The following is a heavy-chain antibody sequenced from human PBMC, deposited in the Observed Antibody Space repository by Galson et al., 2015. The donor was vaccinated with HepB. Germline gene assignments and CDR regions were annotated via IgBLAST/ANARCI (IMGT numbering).Heavy chain of an antibody. V-gene: IGHV3-21*06. Sequence: SLRLSCAASGFSFSDSAMNWVRQAPGKGLEWVSSINSGSTSIHYADSLRGRFTISRDNTKNSLYLQMNSLQVEDTAVYYCARGGGIFGYWGQGTLVTVSS. J-gene: IGHJ4*02. CDR2: INSGSTSI. CDR3: ARGGGIFGY. D-gene: IGHD1-26*01. CDR1: GFSFSDSA.